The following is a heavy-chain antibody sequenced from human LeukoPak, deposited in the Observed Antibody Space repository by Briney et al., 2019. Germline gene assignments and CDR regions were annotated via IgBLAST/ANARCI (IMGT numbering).Heavy chain of an antibody. V-gene: IGHV1-69*13. CDR3: ARDRRPSYYYDSLYNFDY. CDR1: GGTFSSYA. J-gene: IGHJ4*02. D-gene: IGHD3-22*01. CDR2: IIPIFGTA. Sequence: SVKVSCKASGGTFSSYAISWVRQAPGQGLEWMGGIIPIFGTANHAQKFQGRVTITADESTSTAYMELSSLRSEDTAVYYCARDRRPSYYYDSLYNFDYWGQGTLVTVSS.